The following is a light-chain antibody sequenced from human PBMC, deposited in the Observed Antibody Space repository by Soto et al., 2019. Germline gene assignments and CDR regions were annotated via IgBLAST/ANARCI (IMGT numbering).Light chain of an antibody. CDR1: QSITCW. CDR2: DVF. CDR3: QQYHSFWCP. Sequence: DIQMTQSPSSLSASVGDRVTFPCWARQSITCWLVWYQQKTGGDNTLLVYDVFNLQSVVPSRFSGSGTGTEFNISIHSLQPDDTGTYSCQQYHSFWCPFGQGTKVAIK. V-gene: IGKV1-5*01. J-gene: IGKJ2*02.